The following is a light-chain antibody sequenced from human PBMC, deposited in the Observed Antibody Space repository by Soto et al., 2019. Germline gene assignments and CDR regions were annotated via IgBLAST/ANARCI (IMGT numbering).Light chain of an antibody. Sequence: EIVLTQSPGTLSFSTGERATLSCRASQRVSSSYLAWYQQKSGQAPRHLIYGASSRATEIPDRFSGSESGTHFTLTISRLEPEDFAVYYCQQYGSSPSFTSSPGTQVDIK. CDR2: GAS. V-gene: IGKV3-20*01. J-gene: IGKJ3*01. CDR1: QRVSSSY. CDR3: QQYGSSPSFT.